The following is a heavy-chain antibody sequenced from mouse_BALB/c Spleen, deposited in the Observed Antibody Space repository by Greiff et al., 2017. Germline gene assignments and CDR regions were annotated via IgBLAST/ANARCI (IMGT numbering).Heavy chain of an antibody. CDR1: GYAFSSYW. Sequence: QVQLQQSGAELVRPGSSVKISCKASGYAFSSYWMNWVKQRPGQGLEWIGQIYPGDGDTNYNGKFKGKATLTADQSSSTAYIQRSSRTSEDAAVYGWAGSEYGEGSSYGGGYWYMDVWGGGSAVSVAA. CDR3: AGSEYGEGSSYGGGYWYMDV. CDR2: IYPGDGDT. V-gene: IGHV1-80*01. J-gene: IGHJ1*01. D-gene: IGHD1-1*01.